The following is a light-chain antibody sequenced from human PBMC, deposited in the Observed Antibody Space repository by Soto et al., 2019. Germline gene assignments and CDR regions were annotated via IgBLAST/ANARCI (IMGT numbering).Light chain of an antibody. CDR2: WAS. J-gene: IGKJ2*01. CDR1: QSALYSSNNKNY. CDR3: QQYYSTPRT. V-gene: IGKV4-1*01. Sequence: DFVMTQSPDSLAVSLGERATINCKSSQSALYSSNNKNYLAWYQQKPGQPPKLLISWASTRESGVPDRFSGSGSGTDFTLTISSLQAEDVAVYYCQQYYSTPRTFGQGTKLEIK.